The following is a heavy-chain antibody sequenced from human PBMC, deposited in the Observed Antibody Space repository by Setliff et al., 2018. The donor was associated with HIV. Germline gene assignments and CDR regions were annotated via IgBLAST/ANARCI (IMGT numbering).Heavy chain of an antibody. V-gene: IGHV4-39*01. Sequence: SETLSLTCSVSGGSVIKDNFYWGWIRQAPAKGLEWIGTLYDTGRTYYNPPLKSRVSISVDTTKNEFSLNLRSVTAADTAVYFCVNSGYDGDYYYYYMDVWGKGTTVTVSS. J-gene: IGHJ6*03. CDR1: GGSVIKDNFY. CDR2: LYDTGRT. D-gene: IGHD5-12*01. CDR3: VNSGYDGDYYYYYMDV.